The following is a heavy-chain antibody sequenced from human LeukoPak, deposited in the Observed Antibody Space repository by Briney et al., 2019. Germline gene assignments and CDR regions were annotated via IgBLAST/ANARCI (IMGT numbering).Heavy chain of an antibody. V-gene: IGHV3-23*01. CDR3: AKNGDRGAYCSGGSCYPYYYYNMDV. D-gene: IGHD2-15*01. Sequence: GGSLRLSRAASGFTVSSNYMSWVRQAPGKGLEWVSAISSTGGTAYYADSVKGRFTISRDNSKNTLYLQMNSLRAEDTAIYYCAKNGDRGAYCSGGSCYPYYYYNMDVWGKGTTVTISS. CDR2: ISSTGGTA. J-gene: IGHJ6*03. CDR1: GFTVSSNY.